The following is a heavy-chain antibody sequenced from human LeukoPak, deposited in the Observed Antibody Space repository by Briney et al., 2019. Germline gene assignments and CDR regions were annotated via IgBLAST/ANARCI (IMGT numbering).Heavy chain of an antibody. Sequence: GASLQISCKGSGSIFTSYWIAGVRQLPGKGVEWMGIIYPGDSDTRYSPSFRCQVTISADKSISTAYLQWSSLEASDTAMYYCARRWYEALDIWGQGTMVTVSS. J-gene: IGHJ3*02. CDR1: GSIFTSYW. CDR2: IYPGDSDT. D-gene: IGHD6-13*01. V-gene: IGHV5-51*01. CDR3: ARRWYEALDI.